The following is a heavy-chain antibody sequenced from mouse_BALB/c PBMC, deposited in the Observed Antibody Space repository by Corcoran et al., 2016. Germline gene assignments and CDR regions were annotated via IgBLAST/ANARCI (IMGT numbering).Heavy chain of an antibody. V-gene: IGHV1S136*01. CDR2: INPYNGGT. CDR1: GYTFTSYV. CDR3: ARTHYGRSYGYFDV. Sequence: EVQLQQSGPELVKPGASVKMSCKASGYTFTSYVMHWVKQKPGQGLEWIGYINPYNGGTKYNEKFKGKATLTSDKSSSTAYMELSSLTSEASAFSYCARTHYGRSYGYFDVWGAGTTVTVSS. D-gene: IGHD1-1*01. J-gene: IGHJ1*01.